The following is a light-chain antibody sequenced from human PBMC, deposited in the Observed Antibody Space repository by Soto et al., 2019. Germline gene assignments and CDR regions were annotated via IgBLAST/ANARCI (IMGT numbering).Light chain of an antibody. CDR3: GTWDNSLSWV. Sequence: QSVLTQPPSVSAAPGQKVTISCSGSSSNIGNNFVSWYQQLPGTAPKLLIYDNNKRPSGIPDRFSGSKSGTSATLGITGLQTGDGADYYCGTWDNSLSWVFGGGTKVTVL. CDR1: SSNIGNNF. V-gene: IGLV1-51*01. J-gene: IGLJ3*02. CDR2: DNN.